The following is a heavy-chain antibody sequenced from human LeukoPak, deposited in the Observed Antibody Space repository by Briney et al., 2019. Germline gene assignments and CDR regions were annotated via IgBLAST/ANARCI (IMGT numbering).Heavy chain of an antibody. Sequence: GGSLRLSCAASGFTFSSYAMSWVRQAPGKGLEWVSAISGSGGSTYYADSVKGRFTISRDNSKNTLYLQTNSLRAEDTAVYYCARKGIVVVVAATPYAFDIWGQGTMVTVSS. CDR2: ISGSGGST. CDR3: ARKGIVVVVAATPYAFDI. CDR1: GFTFSSYA. J-gene: IGHJ3*02. D-gene: IGHD2-15*01. V-gene: IGHV3-23*01.